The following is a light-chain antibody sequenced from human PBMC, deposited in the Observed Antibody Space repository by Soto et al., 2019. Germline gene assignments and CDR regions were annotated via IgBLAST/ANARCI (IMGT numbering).Light chain of an antibody. CDR1: QSVSYW. CDR3: QQYNSSLWT. CDR2: GAS. Sequence: MTQSPSTLSTSVGARVTITCRASQSVSYWLAWYQQKPGQAPRILIYGASTRATGIPARFSGSGSGTECTLIISSLQSEDSEVYYCQQYNSSLWTFGQGTKVDIK. V-gene: IGKV3-15*01. J-gene: IGKJ1*01.